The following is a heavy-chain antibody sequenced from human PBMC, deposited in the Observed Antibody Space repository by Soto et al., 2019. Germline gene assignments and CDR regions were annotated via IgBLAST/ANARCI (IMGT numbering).Heavy chain of an antibody. CDR1: GFSFSSYA. CDR2: ISGSGADT. D-gene: IGHD3-22*01. Sequence: EVQLLESGGGLVQPGGSLRLSCAATGFSFSSYAMTWVRQAPGKGLEWVSAISGSGADTYYADSVKGRFTISRDNSKNTVYVQMNSLGADDTARYYCAKADASGYNSLRFDYWGQGTLVTVSS. J-gene: IGHJ4*02. CDR3: AKADASGYNSLRFDY. V-gene: IGHV3-23*01.